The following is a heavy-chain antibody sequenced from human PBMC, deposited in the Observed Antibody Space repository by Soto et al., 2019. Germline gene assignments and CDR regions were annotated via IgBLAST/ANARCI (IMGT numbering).Heavy chain of an antibody. Sequence: SETLSLTCFVSNFSITDGFHWGWLRQSPGKGPEWIGSVFYTGFTSYNPSLESRVSVSVDTSKNQFSLKVSGVSAADTAVYYCATSQKGYNWNYFDHWGQGALVTV. CDR1: NFSITDGFH. D-gene: IGHD1-20*01. V-gene: IGHV4-38-2*01. CDR2: VFYTGFT. J-gene: IGHJ4*02. CDR3: ATSQKGYNWNYFDH.